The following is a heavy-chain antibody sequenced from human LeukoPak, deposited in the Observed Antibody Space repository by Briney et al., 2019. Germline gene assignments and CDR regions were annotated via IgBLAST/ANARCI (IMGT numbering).Heavy chain of an antibody. CDR3: AKRITVSAGYYLDS. J-gene: IGHJ4*02. CDR1: GFSLSSFA. D-gene: IGHD2-8*01. CDR2: ASGGGAYT. V-gene: IGHV3-23*01. Sequence: QPGGSLTLSCVGSGFSLSSFAMSWVRQAPGKGLEWVSTASGGGAYTYYADSVKGRFTVSRDDSKSMHFLQMNSLRPEDTALYFCAKRITVSAGYYLDSWGQGTLVTVSS.